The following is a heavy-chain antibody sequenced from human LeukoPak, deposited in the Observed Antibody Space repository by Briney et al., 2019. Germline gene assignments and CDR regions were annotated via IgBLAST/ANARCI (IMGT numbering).Heavy chain of an antibody. V-gene: IGHV4-30-4*08. Sequence: SQTLSLTCTVSGGSISSGDYYWSWIRQPPGKGLEWIGYIYYSGSTYYNPSLKSRVTISVDTSKNQFSLKLSSVTDADTAVYYCAREVGATTWGFDYWGQGTLVTVSS. CDR1: GGSISSGDYY. CDR3: AREVGATTWGFDY. D-gene: IGHD1-26*01. J-gene: IGHJ4*02. CDR2: IYYSGST.